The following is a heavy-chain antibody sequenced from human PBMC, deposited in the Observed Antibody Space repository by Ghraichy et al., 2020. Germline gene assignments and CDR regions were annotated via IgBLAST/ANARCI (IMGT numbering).Heavy chain of an antibody. Sequence: SQTLSLTCTVSGGSISSSSYYWGWIRQPPGKGLEWIGSIYYSGSTYYNPSLKSRVTISVDTSKNQFSLKLSSVTAADTAVYYCARRRVAAAGKRTNWFDPWGQGTLVTVSS. CDR2: IYYSGST. V-gene: IGHV4-39*01. J-gene: IGHJ5*02. CDR3: ARRRVAAAGKRTNWFDP. CDR1: GGSISSSSYY. D-gene: IGHD6-13*01.